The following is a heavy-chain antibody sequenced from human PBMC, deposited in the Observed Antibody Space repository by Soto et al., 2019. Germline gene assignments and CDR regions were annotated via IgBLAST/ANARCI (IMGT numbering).Heavy chain of an antibody. CDR3: ARVRMQWLRLDY. D-gene: IGHD3-22*01. V-gene: IGHV4-31*03. CDR1: GGSISSGGYY. J-gene: IGHJ4*02. Sequence: QVQLQESGPGLVKPSQTLSLTCTVSGGSISSGGYYWSWIRQHPGKGLEWIGYIYYSGSTYYNPALKSRLTISVDTSKTRFPLKLSSVTAADTAVYYCARVRMQWLRLDYWGQGTLVTVSS. CDR2: IYYSGST.